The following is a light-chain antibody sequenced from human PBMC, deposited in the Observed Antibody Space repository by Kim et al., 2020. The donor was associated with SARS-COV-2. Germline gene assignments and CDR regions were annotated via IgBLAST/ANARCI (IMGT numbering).Light chain of an antibody. CDR1: SRRSYY. CDR3: NSRDSSGNHWV. Sequence: AFGQTVRITCQGDSRRSYYASWYQQKPGQAPVLVIYGKNNRPSGIPDRFSGSSSGNTASLTITGAQAEDEADYYCNSRDSSGNHWVFGGGTQLTVL. J-gene: IGLJ3*02. CDR2: GKN. V-gene: IGLV3-19*01.